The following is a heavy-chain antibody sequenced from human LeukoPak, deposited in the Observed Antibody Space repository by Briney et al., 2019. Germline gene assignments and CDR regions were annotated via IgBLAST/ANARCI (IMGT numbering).Heavy chain of an antibody. V-gene: IGHV3-23*01. Sequence: GGSLRLSCAASGFTFSSYAMSWVRQAPGKGLEWVSAISGSGGSTYYADSVKGRFTISRDNSKNTLYLQMNSLRAEDTAVYYCAKDTTWNKYTAMVRFDFYWGQGTLVTVSS. CDR2: ISGSGGST. CDR1: GFTFSSYA. D-gene: IGHD5-18*01. CDR3: AKDTTWNKYTAMVRFDFY. J-gene: IGHJ4*02.